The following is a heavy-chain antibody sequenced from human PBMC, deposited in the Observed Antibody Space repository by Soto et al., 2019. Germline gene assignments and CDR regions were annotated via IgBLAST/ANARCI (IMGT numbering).Heavy chain of an antibody. CDR2: IIPIFGTA. CDR3: ASALATSHDHDY. Sequence: ASVKVSCKASGGTFSSYAISWVRQAPGQGLKWMGGIIPIFGTANYAQKFQGRVTITADESTSTAYMELSSLRSEDTAVYYCASALATSHDHDYWGQGTLVTVSS. V-gene: IGHV1-69*13. J-gene: IGHJ4*02. CDR1: GGTFSSYA.